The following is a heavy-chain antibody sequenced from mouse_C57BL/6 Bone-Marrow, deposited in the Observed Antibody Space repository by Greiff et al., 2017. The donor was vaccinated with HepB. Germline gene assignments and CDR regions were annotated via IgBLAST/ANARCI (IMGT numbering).Heavy chain of an antibody. CDR2: IRLKSDNYAT. D-gene: IGHD2-5*01. Sequence: DVMLVESGGGLVQPGGSMKLSCVASGFTFSNYWMNWVRQSPEKGLEWVAQIRLKSDNYATHYAESVRGRFTISRDDSKSSVYLQMNNLRAEDTGIYSCTEHYSNCGGFAYWGQGTLVTVSA. V-gene: IGHV6-3*01. CDR1: GFTFSNYW. CDR3: TEHYSNCGGFAY. J-gene: IGHJ3*01.